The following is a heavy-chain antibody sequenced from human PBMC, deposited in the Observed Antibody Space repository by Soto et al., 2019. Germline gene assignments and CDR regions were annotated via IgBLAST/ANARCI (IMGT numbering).Heavy chain of an antibody. CDR2: VSGSGGGT. Sequence: GGSLRLSCAASGFTFSSYTMSWVRQAPGKGLEWISAVSGSGGGTYYADSVKDRFTISRDNSKDTLYLQMNNLRAEDTAVYYCAKPPDYNWNDYWGQGTLVTVSS. CDR3: AKPPDYNWNDY. V-gene: IGHV3-23*01. CDR1: GFTFSSYT. D-gene: IGHD1-20*01. J-gene: IGHJ4*02.